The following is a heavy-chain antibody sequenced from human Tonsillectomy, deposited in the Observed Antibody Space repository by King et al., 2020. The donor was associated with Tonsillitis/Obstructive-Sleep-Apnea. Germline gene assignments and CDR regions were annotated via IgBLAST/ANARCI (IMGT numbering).Heavy chain of an antibody. J-gene: IGHJ4*02. CDR1: GFNFSSYT. D-gene: IGHD5-12*01. V-gene: IGHV3-30*04. CDR3: ARGGGYSGSLFDY. Sequence: VQLVESGGGVVQPGRSLRLSCAASGFNFSSYTMHWVRQAPGKGLEWVAVISYDGSNKYYADSVKGRFTISRDNSKNTLYLQMNSLRAEDTAVYYCARGGGYSGSLFDYGGKGTLVTVSS. CDR2: ISYDGSNK.